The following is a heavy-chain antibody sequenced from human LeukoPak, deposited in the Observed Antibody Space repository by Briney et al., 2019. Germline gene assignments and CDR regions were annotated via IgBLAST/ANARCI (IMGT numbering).Heavy chain of an antibody. CDR2: ISDSGVNT. Sequence: GGSLRLSCAASGXTFSICPMTWVRQAPGKGLEWVSSISDSGVNTWYADSVKGRFTISRDNSKNTMYLQMNRLRAEDTAVYYCASGITLLRGVMDFWGQGTLVTVSS. V-gene: IGHV3-23*01. J-gene: IGHJ4*02. CDR3: ASGITLLRGVMDF. CDR1: GXTFSICP. D-gene: IGHD3-10*01.